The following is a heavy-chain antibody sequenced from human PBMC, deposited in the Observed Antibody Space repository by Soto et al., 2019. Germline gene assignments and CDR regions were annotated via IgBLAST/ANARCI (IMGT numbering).Heavy chain of an antibody. V-gene: IGHV1-18*01. CDR1: GGTFSSYA. CDR3: ARDLGGQIVDY. J-gene: IGHJ4*02. D-gene: IGHD1-26*01. Sequence: GASVKVSCKDSGGTFSSYAISWVRQAPGQGLEWMGGIIAYIGKTEYAQKLQGRVTMTTDASTSTAYMELRSLRSDDTAVYYCARDLGGQIVDYWGQGTLVTVSS. CDR2: IIAYIGKT.